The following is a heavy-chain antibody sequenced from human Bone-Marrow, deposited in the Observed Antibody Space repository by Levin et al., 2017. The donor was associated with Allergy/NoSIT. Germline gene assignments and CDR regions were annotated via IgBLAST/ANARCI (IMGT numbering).Heavy chain of an antibody. CDR3: AGEKGYDSSAYLRNWFDP. CDR2: INHSGST. J-gene: IGHJ5*02. CDR1: GGSFSGYY. D-gene: IGHD3-22*01. Sequence: SETLSLTCAVYGGSFSGYYWSWIRQPPGKGLEWIGEINHSGSTNYNPSLKSRVTISVDTSKNQFSLKLSSVTAADTAVYYCAGEKGYDSSAYLRNWFDPWGQGTLVTVSS. V-gene: IGHV4-34*01.